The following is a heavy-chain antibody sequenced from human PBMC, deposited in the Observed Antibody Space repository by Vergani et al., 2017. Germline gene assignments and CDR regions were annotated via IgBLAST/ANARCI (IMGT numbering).Heavy chain of an antibody. CDR1: GGSISSSSYY. D-gene: IGHD6-6*01. J-gene: IGHJ4*02. V-gene: IGHV4-39*01. CDR3: ARSNVEYSSSSAFDY. CDR2: IYYSGST. Sequence: QLQLQESGPGLVKPSETLSLTCTVSGGSISSSSYYWGWIRQPPGKGLEWIGSIYYSGSTYYNPSLKSRVTISVDTSKNQFSLKLSSVTAADTAVSYCARSNVEYSSSSAFDYWGQGTLVTVSS.